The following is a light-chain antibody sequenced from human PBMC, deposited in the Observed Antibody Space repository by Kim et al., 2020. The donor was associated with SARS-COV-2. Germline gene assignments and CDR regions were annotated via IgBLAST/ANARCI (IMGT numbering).Light chain of an antibody. J-gene: IGLJ3*02. Sequence: ELTQPPSASGTPGQRVTMSCSNIGSKKVNWYQHVPGTAPKLLIYTDNQRPSRVPDRFSGSKSGPSASLAISGRQAEVEGDYYCAAWDDNLSGTMFGGG. V-gene: IGLV1-44*01. CDR1: NIGSKK. CDR2: TDN. CDR3: AAWDDNLSGTM.